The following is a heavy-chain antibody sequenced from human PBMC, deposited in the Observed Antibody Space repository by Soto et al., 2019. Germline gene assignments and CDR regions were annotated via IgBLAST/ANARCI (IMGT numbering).Heavy chain of an antibody. Sequence: QITLKESGPTLVKPTQTLTLTCTFSGFSLSTSGVGVGWVRQPPGKALEWLALIYWNDDKRYRPSLKSRLSITKDTSKNQVVLTMTNVDPVDTATYYCAHRRALLYGASRDHFDYWGQGTLVTVSS. J-gene: IGHJ4*02. CDR1: GFSLSTSGVG. V-gene: IGHV2-5*01. CDR2: IYWNDDK. CDR3: AHRRALLYGASRDHFDY. D-gene: IGHD4-17*01.